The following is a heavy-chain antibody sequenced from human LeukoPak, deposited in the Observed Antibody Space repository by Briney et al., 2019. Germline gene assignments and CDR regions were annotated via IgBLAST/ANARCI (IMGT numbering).Heavy chain of an antibody. V-gene: IGHV4-34*01. CDR3: ARSPKYQLLYGNWFDP. J-gene: IGHJ5*02. CDR1: GGSFSGYY. Sequence: SETLSLTCAVYGGSFSGYYWSWIRQPPGKGLEWIGEINHSGSTNYNPSLKSRVTISVDTSKNQFSLKLSSVTAADTAVYYCARSPKYQLLYGNWFDPWGQGTLVTVSS. D-gene: IGHD2-2*02. CDR2: INHSGST.